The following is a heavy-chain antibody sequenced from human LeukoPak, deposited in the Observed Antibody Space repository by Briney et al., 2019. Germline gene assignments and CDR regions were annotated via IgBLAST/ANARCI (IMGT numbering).Heavy chain of an antibody. Sequence: EASVKVSCKASGGTFSSYAINWVRQAPGQGLEWMGRIIPMLGTVNYAQKFQGRVTIIADKLTSTAYMELSSLRSEDTAVYYCARDQKVGATPYFGMDVWGKGTTVTVSS. CDR2: IIPMLGTV. V-gene: IGHV1-69*04. CDR3: ARDQKVGATPYFGMDV. J-gene: IGHJ6*04. CDR1: GGTFSSYA. D-gene: IGHD1-26*01.